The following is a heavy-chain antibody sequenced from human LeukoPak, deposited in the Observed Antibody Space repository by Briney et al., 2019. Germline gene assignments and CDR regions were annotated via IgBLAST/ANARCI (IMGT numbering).Heavy chain of an antibody. Sequence: SETLSLTCAVYGGSFSGYYWRWIRQPPGKGLEWIGEINHSGSTNYNPSLKSRVTISVGTSKNQFSLKLSSVTAADTAVYYCARWEGYPDYYYYGMAVWGQGTTVTVSS. CDR2: INHSGST. CDR1: GGSFSGYY. V-gene: IGHV4-34*01. J-gene: IGHJ6*02. D-gene: IGHD1-26*01. CDR3: ARWEGYPDYYYYGMAV.